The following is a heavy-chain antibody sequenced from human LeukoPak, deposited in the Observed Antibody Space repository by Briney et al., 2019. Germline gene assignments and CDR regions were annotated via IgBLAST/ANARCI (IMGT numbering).Heavy chain of an antibody. Sequence: ASVKVSCKASGGTFSSYAISWVRQAPGQGLEWMGGIIPIFGTANYAQKFQGRVTITADESTSTAYMELSSLRSEDTAVYYCARDSSGWYRLTIWGQGTLVTVSS. V-gene: IGHV1-69*13. J-gene: IGHJ4*02. CDR2: IIPIFGTA. CDR3: ARDSSGWYRLTI. CDR1: GGTFSSYA. D-gene: IGHD6-19*01.